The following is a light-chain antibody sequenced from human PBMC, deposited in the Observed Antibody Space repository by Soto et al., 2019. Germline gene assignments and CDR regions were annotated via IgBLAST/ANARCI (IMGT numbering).Light chain of an antibody. CDR2: EVS. Sequence: QSALTQPPSVSGSPGQSVAISCTGTSSDVGSYNRVSWYQQPPGAAPKLMIYEVSNRPSGVPDRFSGSKSGNTASLTISGLQAEDEADYYCNSYTGSSTYVFGTGTKATV. CDR1: SSDVGSYNR. CDR3: NSYTGSSTYV. V-gene: IGLV2-18*02. J-gene: IGLJ1*01.